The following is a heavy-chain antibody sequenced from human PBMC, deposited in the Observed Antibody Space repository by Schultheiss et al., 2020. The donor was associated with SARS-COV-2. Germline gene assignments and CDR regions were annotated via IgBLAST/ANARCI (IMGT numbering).Heavy chain of an antibody. Sequence: SQTLSLTCTVSGGSISSSSYYWGWIRQPPGKGLEWIGSIYYSGSTYYNPSLKSRLSISVDTSKNQFSLKLSSVTAADTAVYYCARGRTIFGVVNRYYFDYWGQGTLVTVSS. V-gene: IGHV4-39*07. J-gene: IGHJ4*02. CDR3: ARGRTIFGVVNRYYFDY. D-gene: IGHD3-3*01. CDR2: IYYSGST. CDR1: GGSISSSSYY.